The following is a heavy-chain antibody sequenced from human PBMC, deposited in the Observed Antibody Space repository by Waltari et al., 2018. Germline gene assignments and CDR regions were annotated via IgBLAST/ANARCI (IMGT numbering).Heavy chain of an antibody. D-gene: IGHD4-4*01. CDR2: INTDGSDT. CDR1: GFTFSSHW. CDR3: ARAYSGKKNPKES. J-gene: IGHJ5*02. Sequence: EVQLVESGGGLVQPGGSLRLSCAASGFTFSSHWMHWVHQAPGKGLVWVSRINTDGSDTAYADSVRGRFTISRDNAKNTLFLQMNSLRVEDTAVYYCARAYSGKKNPKESWGQGTLVTVSS. V-gene: IGHV3-74*03.